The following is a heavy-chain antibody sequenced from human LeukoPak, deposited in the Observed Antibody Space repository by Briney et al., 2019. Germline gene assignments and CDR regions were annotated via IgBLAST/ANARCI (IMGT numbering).Heavy chain of an antibody. CDR2: INHSGST. D-gene: IGHD3-10*01. V-gene: IGHV4-34*01. J-gene: IGHJ5*02. CDR1: GGSFSGYY. Sequence: SETLSLTCAVYGGSFSGYYWSWIRQPPGKGLEWIGEINHSGSTNYNPSLKSRVTISVDTSKNQFSLKLSSVTAADTAVYYCARGRLLWFGELSWFDPWGQGTLVTVPS. CDR3: ARGRLLWFGELSWFDP.